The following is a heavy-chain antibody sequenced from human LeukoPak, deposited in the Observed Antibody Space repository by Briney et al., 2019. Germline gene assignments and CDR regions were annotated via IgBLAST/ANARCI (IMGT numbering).Heavy chain of an antibody. J-gene: IGHJ4*02. CDR1: GGSISSGGYS. CDR3: ARGNREHLGELSHQAIFDY. V-gene: IGHV4-30-2*01. D-gene: IGHD3-16*02. Sequence: SETLSLTCAVSGGSISSGGYSWSWNRQPPGKGLEWIGYIYHSGSTNYNPSLKSRVTISVDTSKNQFSLKLSSVTAADTAVYYCARGNREHLGELSHQAIFDYWGQGTLVTVSS. CDR2: IYHSGST.